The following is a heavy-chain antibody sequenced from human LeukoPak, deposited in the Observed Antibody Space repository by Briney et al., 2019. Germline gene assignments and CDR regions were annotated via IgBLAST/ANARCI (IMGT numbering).Heavy chain of an antibody. V-gene: IGHV5-51*01. CDR1: EYSFPNYC. CDR2: IYPDDSDT. D-gene: IGHD5-18*01. J-gene: IGHJ4*02. CDR3: ARYGGAMVTNFFDY. Sequence: GESLKISCKHSEYSFPNYCIGWVRQMPGKGLEWMGIIYPDDSDTRYSPSFQGQVTISADKSISTAYLQWSSLKASDTAMYYCARYGGAMVTNFFDYWGQGTLVTVSS.